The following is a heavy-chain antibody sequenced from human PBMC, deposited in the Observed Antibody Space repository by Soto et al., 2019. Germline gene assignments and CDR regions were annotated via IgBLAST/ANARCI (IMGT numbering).Heavy chain of an antibody. CDR1: GSTHTIYF. Sequence: QVQLVQSGAEVKQPGASVRVSCKASGSTHTIYFIHWLRQAPGQGLEWMGWINSVSGGTNYAHKFRGRVTMTRDTSTTTAFMELSGLRSDDTAVYYCARGGSYYAHWGQGTLVTVSS. D-gene: IGHD1-26*01. CDR3: ARGGSYYAH. J-gene: IGHJ4*02. V-gene: IGHV1-2*02. CDR2: INSVSGGT.